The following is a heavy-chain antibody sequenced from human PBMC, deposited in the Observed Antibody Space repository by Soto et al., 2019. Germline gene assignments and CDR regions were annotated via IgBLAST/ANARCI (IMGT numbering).Heavy chain of an antibody. V-gene: IGHV1-46*03. D-gene: IGHD2-15*01. J-gene: IGHJ4*02. Sequence: ASVKVSCMASGYTFTQYYMHWVRQAPGQGLERMGIINPSSDSTTYAQKFLGTVTMTRDTSTSTVYMELSSLRSEDTAVYYCGRGRGFCSGGPCPKYYFYYWGQGTLVTVSS. CDR3: GRGRGFCSGGPCPKYYFYY. CDR1: GYTFTQYY. CDR2: INPSSDST.